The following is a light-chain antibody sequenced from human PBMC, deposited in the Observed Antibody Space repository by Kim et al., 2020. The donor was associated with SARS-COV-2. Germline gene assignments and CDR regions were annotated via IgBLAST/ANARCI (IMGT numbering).Light chain of an antibody. Sequence: SPGERVTRSCRASQSVSRSYLAWYQQKPGQAPRLLIYGASSRATGIPDRFSGSGSGTDFTLTISRLEPEDFAVYYCQQYGSSPYTFGQGTKVDIK. V-gene: IGKV3-20*01. CDR3: QQYGSSPYT. CDR1: QSVSRSY. CDR2: GAS. J-gene: IGKJ2*01.